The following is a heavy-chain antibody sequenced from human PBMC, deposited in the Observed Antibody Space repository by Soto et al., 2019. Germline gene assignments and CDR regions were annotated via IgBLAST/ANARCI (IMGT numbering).Heavy chain of an antibody. V-gene: IGHV3-74*01. CDR1: GFIFSNYW. CDR2: IDHDGPT. J-gene: IGHJ4*02. Sequence: EVQLVESGGGLVQPGGSLRLSCAGSGFIFSNYWMHWVRQAPGKGLEWVSRIDHDGPTDYADSVRGRFTISRDNAENTLYLQMNILRPEATAVYYSVRDSHGDYWGQGTLVTVSS. CDR3: VRDSHGDY.